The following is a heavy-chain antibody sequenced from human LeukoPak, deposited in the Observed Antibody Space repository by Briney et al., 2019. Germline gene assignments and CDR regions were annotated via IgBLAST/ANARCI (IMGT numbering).Heavy chain of an antibody. D-gene: IGHD3-22*01. CDR2: ISGSGGST. CDR1: GFTFSSYA. Sequence: GGSPRLSCAASGFTFSSYAMSWVRQAPGKGLEWVSAISGSGGSTYYADSVKGRFTISRDNSKNTLYLQMNSLRAEDTAVYYCAKDSVYDSSGYYQGFDYWGQGTLVTVSS. CDR3: AKDSVYDSSGYYQGFDY. J-gene: IGHJ4*02. V-gene: IGHV3-23*01.